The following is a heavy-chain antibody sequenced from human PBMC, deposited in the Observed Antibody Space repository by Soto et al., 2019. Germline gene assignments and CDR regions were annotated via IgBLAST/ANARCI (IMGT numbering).Heavy chain of an antibody. D-gene: IGHD2-8*01. CDR1: GGSLSSSSW. CDR3: VHHGGVPYYHDF. V-gene: IGHV4-4*02. J-gene: IGHJ4*02. CDR2: IFYSGST. Sequence: PSETLSLTCAVSGGSLSSSSWWSWVRQPPGKTLEWLGEIFYSGSTKYNPSLNSRVTISADQSKNDFSLRLSSVTAADTAVYYCVHHGGVPYYHDFWAQGMLVTVSS.